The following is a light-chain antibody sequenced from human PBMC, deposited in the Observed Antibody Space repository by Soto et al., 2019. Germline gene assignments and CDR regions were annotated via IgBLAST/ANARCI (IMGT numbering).Light chain of an antibody. CDR3: QQRSNWPPIT. CDR1: QSLSSY. V-gene: IGKV3-11*01. Sequence: ELVMTQSPATLSVAPGERATLSCRASQSLSSYLAWYQQKPGQAPRLLIYDASNRATGIPARFSGSGSGTDFTLTISSLEPEDFAVYYCQQRSNWPPITFGQGTRLEIK. J-gene: IGKJ5*01. CDR2: DAS.